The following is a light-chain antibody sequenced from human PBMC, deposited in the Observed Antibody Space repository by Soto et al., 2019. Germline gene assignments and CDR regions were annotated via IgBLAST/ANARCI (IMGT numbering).Light chain of an antibody. J-gene: IGLJ2*01. CDR1: SSDVGGYNY. V-gene: IGLV2-8*01. CDR2: EVS. Sequence: QSALTQPPSASGSPGQSVTISCTGTSSDVGGYNYVSWYQHHPGKAPKLMIYEVSKRLSGVPDRFSGSKSGSAASLTVSGLQAEDEADDYCCSYAGSNTFVLFGGGTKLTVL. CDR3: CSYAGSNTFVL.